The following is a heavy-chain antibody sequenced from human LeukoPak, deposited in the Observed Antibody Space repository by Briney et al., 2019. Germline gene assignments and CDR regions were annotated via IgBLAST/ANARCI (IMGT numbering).Heavy chain of an antibody. J-gene: IGHJ6*03. V-gene: IGHV6-1*01. CDR3: ARDRGASYYYYYMDV. CDR1: GDSISSNSAA. CDR2: TYCRCKWYN. D-gene: IGHD3-10*01. Sequence: SQTLSLTCALSGDSISSNSAAWHWLRQSPSRGLEWQGRTYCRCKWYNDYAVSVKSRITINPDTSKNQFSLQLNSVTPEDTAVYYCARDRGASYYYYYMDVWGKGTTVTVSS.